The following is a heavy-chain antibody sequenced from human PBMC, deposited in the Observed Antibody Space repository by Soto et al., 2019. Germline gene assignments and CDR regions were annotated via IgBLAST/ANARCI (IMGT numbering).Heavy chain of an antibody. Sequence: SETLSLTCTVSGGSISSSSYYWGWIRQPPGKGLEWIGSIYYSGSTYYNPSLKSRVTISVDTSKNQFSLKLSSVTAADTAVYYCARAYGDYGPYYFYFWGQGTLVTVSS. J-gene: IGHJ4*02. CDR1: GGSISSSSYY. CDR2: IYYSGST. CDR3: ARAYGDYGPYYFYF. D-gene: IGHD4-17*01. V-gene: IGHV4-39*01.